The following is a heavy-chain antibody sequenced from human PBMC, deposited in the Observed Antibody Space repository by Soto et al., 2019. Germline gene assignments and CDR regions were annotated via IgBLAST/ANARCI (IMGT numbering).Heavy chain of an antibody. CDR3: TTYHGDYNFDH. Sequence: QVQFVQSGAEVKKPGASVKVSCKVSGYTLNEVAMHWVRHAPGKGLEWLGGFDPDEAETIYAQHFQGRVTMTEDTSTDTVYMELSSLRSEDTALYFCTTYHGDYNFDHWGQGTLVTVSS. V-gene: IGHV1-24*01. D-gene: IGHD4-17*01. J-gene: IGHJ5*02. CDR2: FDPDEAET. CDR1: GYTLNEVA.